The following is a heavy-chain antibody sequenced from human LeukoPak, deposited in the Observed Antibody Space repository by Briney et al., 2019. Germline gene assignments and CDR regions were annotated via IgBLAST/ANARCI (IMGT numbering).Heavy chain of an antibody. CDR2: INHSGST. D-gene: IGHD6-13*01. CDR3: ARGRGIAVDY. V-gene: IGHV4-39*07. CDR1: GGSISSGGYY. Sequence: SETLSLTCTVSGGSISSGGYYWSWIRQPAGKGLEWIGEINHSGSTNYNPSLKSRVTISVDTSKNQFSLKLSSVTAADTAVYYCARGRGIAVDYWGQGTLVTVSS. J-gene: IGHJ4*02.